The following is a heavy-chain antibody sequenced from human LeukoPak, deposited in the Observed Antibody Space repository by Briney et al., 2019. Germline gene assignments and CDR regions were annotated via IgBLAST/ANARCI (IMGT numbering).Heavy chain of an antibody. V-gene: IGHV3-30*18. D-gene: IGHD1/OR15-1a*01. CDR1: GFTFSSYG. J-gene: IGHJ6*02. CDR2: ISYDAGNK. CDR3: AKDRGKNRSAYGMDV. Sequence: PGRSLRLSCAASGFTFSSYGMHWVRQAPGKGLEWVAVISYDAGNKYSADSVKGRFTISRDNSQNTLYLQMNSLRAEDTAVYYCAKDRGKNRSAYGMDVWGQGTTVTVSS.